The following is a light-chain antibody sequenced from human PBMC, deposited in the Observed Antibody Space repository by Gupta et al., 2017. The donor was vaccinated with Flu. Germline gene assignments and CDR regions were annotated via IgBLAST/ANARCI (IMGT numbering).Light chain of an antibody. CDR3: GTWDSSLSAGV. CDR2: END. J-gene: IGLJ3*02. V-gene: IGLV1-51*02. Sequence: KFTISCAGSSSNIGNNYVSWYQQLPGTAPKVLIYENDKRPSGIPDRFSGSKSGTSATLVITGLQTGDEADYYCGTWDSSLSAGVFGGGTKLTVL. CDR1: SSNIGNNY.